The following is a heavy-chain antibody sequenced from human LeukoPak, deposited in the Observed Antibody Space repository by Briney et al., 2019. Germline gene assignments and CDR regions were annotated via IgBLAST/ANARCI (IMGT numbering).Heavy chain of an antibody. CDR3: AREYSSSLFDY. D-gene: IGHD6-13*01. V-gene: IGHV1-2*02. J-gene: IGHJ4*02. Sequence: ASVKVSCKASGYTFTGHYVHWVRQAPGQGLEWMGWINGNTGDTNYAQRFQGRVTMIRETSISTMYMELSRLRSGDTAVYYCAREYSSSLFDYWGQGTLVTVSS. CDR1: GYTFTGHY. CDR2: INGNTGDT.